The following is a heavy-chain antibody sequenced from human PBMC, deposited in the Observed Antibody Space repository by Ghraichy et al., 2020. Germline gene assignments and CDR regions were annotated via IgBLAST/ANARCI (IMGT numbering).Heavy chain of an antibody. CDR3: AEESLGLYQASYGMDV. V-gene: IGHV1-2*02. Sequence: ASVKVSCKASGYTFTGYYMHWVRHAPGQGLEWMGWINPNSGGTNYAQKFQGRVTMTRDTSISTAYMELSRLRSDDTAVYYCAEESLGLYQASYGMDVWGQGTTVTVSS. CDR1: GYTFTGYY. J-gene: IGHJ6*02. CDR2: INPNSGGT. D-gene: IGHD2-8*01.